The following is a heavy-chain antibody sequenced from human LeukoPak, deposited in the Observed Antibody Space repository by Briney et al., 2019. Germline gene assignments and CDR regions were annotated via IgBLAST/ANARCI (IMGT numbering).Heavy chain of an antibody. CDR3: AKADVLLWFGELSQPWFDP. CDR1: GFTFSSYA. Sequence: GGSLRLSCAASGFTFSSYAMSWVRQAPGKGLEWVSAISGSGGSTYYADSVKGRFTISGDNSKNTLYLQMNSLRAEDTAVYYCAKADVLLWFGELSQPWFDPWGQGTLVTVSS. V-gene: IGHV3-23*01. J-gene: IGHJ5*02. D-gene: IGHD3-10*01. CDR2: ISGSGGST.